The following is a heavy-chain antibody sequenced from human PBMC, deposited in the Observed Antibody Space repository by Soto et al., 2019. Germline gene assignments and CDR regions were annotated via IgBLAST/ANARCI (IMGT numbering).Heavy chain of an antibody. D-gene: IGHD2-2*01. CDR2: ISAYNGNT. CDR1: GYTFTSYG. Sequence: ASVKFSCTASGYTFTSYGISWVRQAPGQGLEWMGWISAYNGNTNYAQKLQGRVTMTTVTSTSTAYKELRSLRSGDTAVYYCARSTGYFDSWGQGNLVKVSS. CDR3: ARSTGYFDS. J-gene: IGHJ4*02. V-gene: IGHV1-18*04.